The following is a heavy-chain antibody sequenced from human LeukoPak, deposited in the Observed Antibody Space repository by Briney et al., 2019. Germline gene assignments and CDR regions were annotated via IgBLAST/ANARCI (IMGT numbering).Heavy chain of an antibody. CDR3: ARQSRYSSSWGAFDI. CDR1: GGSSGTYGYY. CDR2: IYYSGST. D-gene: IGHD6-6*01. Sequence: SETLSLTCIVLGGSSGTYGYYWGWIRQPPGKGLEWIGNIYYSGSTYYNPSLKSRVTISVDTSKNQFSLKLSSVTAADTAVYYCARQSRYSSSWGAFDIWGQGTMVTVSS. J-gene: IGHJ3*02. V-gene: IGHV4-39*01.